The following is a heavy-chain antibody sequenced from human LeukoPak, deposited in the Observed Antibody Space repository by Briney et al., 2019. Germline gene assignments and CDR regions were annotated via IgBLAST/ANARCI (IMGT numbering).Heavy chain of an antibody. CDR1: GGTFSSYA. CDR2: IIPIFGTA. J-gene: IGHJ6*02. V-gene: IGHV1-69*01. Sequence: ASVKVSRTASGGTFSSYAISWVRQAPGQGLEWMGGIIPIFGTANYAQKFQGRVTITADESTSTAYMELSSLRSEDTAVYYCAFIGHLYYYYGMDVWGQGTTVTVSS. CDR3: AFIGHLYYYYGMDV. D-gene: IGHD1-26*01.